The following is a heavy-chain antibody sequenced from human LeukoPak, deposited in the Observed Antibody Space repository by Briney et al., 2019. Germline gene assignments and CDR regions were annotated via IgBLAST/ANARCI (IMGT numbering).Heavy chain of an antibody. CDR3: ARDGSESGYYYYGMDV. Sequence: GGSLRLSCAASGFTFSSYSMNWVRQAPGKGLEWVSSISSSSSYTYYADSVKGRFTISRDNAKNSLYLQMNSLRAEDTAVYYCARDGSESGYYYYGMDVWGQGTTVTVSS. V-gene: IGHV3-21*01. CDR1: GFTFSSYS. CDR2: ISSSSSYT. D-gene: IGHD1-26*01. J-gene: IGHJ6*02.